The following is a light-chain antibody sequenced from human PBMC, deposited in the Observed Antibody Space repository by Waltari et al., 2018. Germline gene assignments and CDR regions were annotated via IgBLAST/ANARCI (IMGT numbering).Light chain of an antibody. V-gene: IGLV2-8*01. Sequence: QSALTQPPSASGSPGQSVTIPCTGTSSDVGGYNYVSWYQQPPGKAPKLMIYEVSQRPSGVPDRFSGSKSGDTASLTVSGLQAEDEADYYCSSFAGTNNFVVFGGGTKLTV. CDR1: SSDVGGYNY. J-gene: IGLJ2*01. CDR2: EVS. CDR3: SSFAGTNNFVV.